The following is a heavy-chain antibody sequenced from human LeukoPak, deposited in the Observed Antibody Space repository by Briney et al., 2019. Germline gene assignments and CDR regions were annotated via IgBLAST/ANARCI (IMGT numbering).Heavy chain of an antibody. V-gene: IGHV3-7*01. CDR1: GFTFSSYW. CDR3: AREGRESSGYDY. D-gene: IGHD3-22*01. J-gene: IGHJ4*02. CDR2: IKQDGSEK. Sequence: GGSLRLSCAASGFTFSSYWMSWVRRAPGKGLEWVANIKQDGSEKYYVDSVKGRFTISRDNAKKSLYLQMNSLRAEDTAVYHCAREGRESSGYDYWGQGTLVIVSS.